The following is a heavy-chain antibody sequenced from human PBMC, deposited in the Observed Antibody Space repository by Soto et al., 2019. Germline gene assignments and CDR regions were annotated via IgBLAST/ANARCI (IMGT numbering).Heavy chain of an antibody. D-gene: IGHD6-19*01. V-gene: IGHV4-39*01. J-gene: IGHJ4*02. CDR1: GGSISSSSYY. Sequence: LSLTCTVSGGSISSSSYYWGWIRQPPGKGLEWIGSIYYSGSTYYNPSLKSRVTISVDTSKNQFSLKLSSVTAADTAVYYCARHLWGSSGWFSLFYSWGQGTLVTVSS. CDR2: IYYSGST. CDR3: ARHLWGSSGWFSLFYS.